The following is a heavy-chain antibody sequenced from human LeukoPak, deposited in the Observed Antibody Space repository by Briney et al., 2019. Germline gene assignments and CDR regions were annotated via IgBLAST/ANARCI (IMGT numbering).Heavy chain of an antibody. CDR1: GYTFTGYY. Sequence: GASVTVSCKASGYTFTGYYIHWVRQAPGQGPEWMGWINPHSGATNHAQKFQGRVTMTRDTSISTAFMELSSLRSDDTAMYYCSRDLLMYYSGSGESTWGQGTQVTVSS. V-gene: IGHV1-2*02. D-gene: IGHD3-10*01. J-gene: IGHJ5*02. CDR3: SRDLLMYYSGSGEST. CDR2: INPHSGAT.